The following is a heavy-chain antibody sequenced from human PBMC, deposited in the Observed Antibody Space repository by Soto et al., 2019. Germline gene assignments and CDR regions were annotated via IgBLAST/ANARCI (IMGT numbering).Heavy chain of an antibody. Sequence: QLQLQESGPGLVKPSETLSLTCTVSGGSISSSSYYWGWIRQPPGKGLEWIGSIYYSGSTYYNPSLKSRVTISVDTSKNQFSLKLSSVTAADTAVYYCARHVDYPSNWFDPWGQGTLVTVSS. J-gene: IGHJ5*02. CDR1: GGSISSSSYY. D-gene: IGHD3-9*01. CDR2: IYYSGST. V-gene: IGHV4-39*01. CDR3: ARHVDYPSNWFDP.